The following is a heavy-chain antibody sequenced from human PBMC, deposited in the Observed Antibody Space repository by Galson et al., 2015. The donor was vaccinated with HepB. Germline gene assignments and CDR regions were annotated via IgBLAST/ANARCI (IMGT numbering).Heavy chain of an antibody. J-gene: IGHJ3*02. CDR3: AGDTEDAFDI. Sequence: VRQAPGKGLEWVSSISSSSSYIYYADSVKGRFTISRDNAKNSLYLQMNSLRAEDTAVYYCAGDTEDAFDIWGQGTMVTVSS. D-gene: IGHD4-17*01. CDR2: ISSSSSYI. V-gene: IGHV3-21*01.